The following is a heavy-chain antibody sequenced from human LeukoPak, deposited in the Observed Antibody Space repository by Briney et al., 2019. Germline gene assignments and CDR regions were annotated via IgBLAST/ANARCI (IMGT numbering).Heavy chain of an antibody. V-gene: IGHV3-30*18. CDR2: ISYDGSNK. J-gene: IGHJ4*02. CDR3: AKDFGRNLGGPGY. CDR1: GFTFSSYG. Sequence: PGGSLRLSCAASGFTFSSYGMPWVRQAPGKGLEWVAVISYDGSNKYYADSVKGRFTISRDDSKSTLYLQMNSLRGEDTAVYYCAKDFGRNLGGPGYWGRGTLVIVSS. D-gene: IGHD3-10*01.